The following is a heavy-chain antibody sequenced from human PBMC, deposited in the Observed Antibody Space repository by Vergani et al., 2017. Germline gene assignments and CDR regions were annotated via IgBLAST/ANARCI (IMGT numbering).Heavy chain of an antibody. CDR3: ASLAVAGDDY. J-gene: IGHJ4*02. D-gene: IGHD6-19*01. Sequence: QLQLQESGPGLVKPSETLSLTCTVSGGSISSSSYYWGWLRQPPGRGLEWIGSIYYSGSTCYNPSLKSRVTISVDTSKNQFSLKLSSVTAADTAVYYCASLAVAGDDYWGQGTLVTVSS. V-gene: IGHV4-39*01. CDR1: GGSISSSSYY. CDR2: IYYSGST.